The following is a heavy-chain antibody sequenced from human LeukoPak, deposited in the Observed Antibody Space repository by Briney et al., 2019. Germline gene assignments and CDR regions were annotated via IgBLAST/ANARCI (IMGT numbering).Heavy chain of an antibody. CDR2: INPNSGGT. CDR3: ARDTTMITYWFDP. V-gene: IGHV1-2*02. Sequence: ASVKVSCKASGYTFTGYYTHWVRQAPGQGLEWMGWINPNSGGTNYAQKFQGRVTMTRDTSVSTAYVELNRLRSDDTGVYYCARDTTMITYWFDPWGQGTLVTVSS. CDR1: GYTFTGYY. D-gene: IGHD5-18*01. J-gene: IGHJ5*02.